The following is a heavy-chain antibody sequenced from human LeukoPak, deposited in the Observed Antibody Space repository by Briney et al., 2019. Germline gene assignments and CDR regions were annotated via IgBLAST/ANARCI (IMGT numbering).Heavy chain of an antibody. CDR3: AREALWFGELLPTPGAFDI. CDR2: IYYSGST. J-gene: IGHJ3*02. D-gene: IGHD3-10*01. CDR1: GGSISSYY. Sequence: SETLSLTCTVSGGSISSYYWSWIRQPPEKGLEWIGYIYYSGSTNYNPSLKSRVTISVDTSKNQFSLKLSSVTAADTAVYYCAREALWFGELLPTPGAFDIWGQGTMVTVSS. V-gene: IGHV4-59*01.